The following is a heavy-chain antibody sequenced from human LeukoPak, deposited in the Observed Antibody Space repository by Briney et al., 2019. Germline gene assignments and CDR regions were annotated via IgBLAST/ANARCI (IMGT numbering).Heavy chain of an antibody. V-gene: IGHV3-66*01. CDR1: GFTFSSYS. CDR3: ARDVSDYGSYFDY. Sequence: GGSLRLSCAASGFTFSSYSMNWVRQAPGKGLEWVSVIYSGGSTYYADSVKGRFTISRDNSKNTLYLQMNSLRAEDTAVYYCARDVSDYGSYFDYWGQGTLVTVSS. CDR2: IYSGGST. D-gene: IGHD4-17*01. J-gene: IGHJ4*02.